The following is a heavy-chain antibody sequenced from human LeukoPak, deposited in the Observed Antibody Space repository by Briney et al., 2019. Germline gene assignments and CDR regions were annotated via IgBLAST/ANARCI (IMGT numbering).Heavy chain of an antibody. CDR2: IWYDGSNQ. CDR1: GFTFRRSG. V-gene: IGHV3-33*06. D-gene: IGHD4-17*01. CDR3: AKVGDGDYYLDY. Sequence: GGSLRLSCAASGFTFRRSGMHWVRQAPGKGLEWVAVIWYDGSNQYYTDSVKGRFTISRDNSKNTLYLQMNSLRAEDTAMYYCAKVGDGDYYLDYWGQGTLVTVSS. J-gene: IGHJ4*02.